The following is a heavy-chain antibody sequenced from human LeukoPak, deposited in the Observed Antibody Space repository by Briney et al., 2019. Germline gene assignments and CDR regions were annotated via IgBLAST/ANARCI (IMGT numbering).Heavy chain of an antibody. Sequence: GGSLRLSCAASGFTVSSNYMSWVRQAPGKGLEWVSVIYSGGSTYYADSVKGRFTISRDNSKNTLYLQMNSLRAEDTAVYYCASYGHSSRPVDYWGQGTLVTVSS. CDR1: GFTVSSNY. CDR3: ASYGHSSRPVDY. D-gene: IGHD6-13*01. J-gene: IGHJ4*02. V-gene: IGHV3-53*01. CDR2: IYSGGST.